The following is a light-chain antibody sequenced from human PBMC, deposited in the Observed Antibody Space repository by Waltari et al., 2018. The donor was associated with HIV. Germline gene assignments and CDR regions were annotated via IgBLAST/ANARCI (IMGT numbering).Light chain of an antibody. CDR2: GAF. Sequence: EIVLPQSPETLFLSPVQRPTLSCRASQGVSITYLAWYQQRPGQPPRLLIYGAFNRASGIPDRFSGSGSGTDFTLTIDRVEPEDFAVYYCQQFGASHWTFGQGTKVE. CDR3: QQFGASHWT. J-gene: IGKJ1*01. CDR1: QGVSITY. V-gene: IGKV3-20*01.